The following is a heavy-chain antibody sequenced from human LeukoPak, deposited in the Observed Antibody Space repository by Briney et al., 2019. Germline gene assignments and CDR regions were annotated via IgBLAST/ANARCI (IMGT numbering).Heavy chain of an antibody. V-gene: IGHV4-34*01. J-gene: IGHJ6*02. Sequence: SETLSLTCAVYGGSFSDYYWTWIRQSPGKGLEWIGEINHSGATDYNPSLKSRVTISVDASKNQFSLKVRSVTAADTAVYYCARRVRGVIISFYYYNGMDVWGQGTTVTVSS. CDR2: INHSGAT. CDR1: GGSFSDYY. D-gene: IGHD3-10*01. CDR3: ARRVRGVIISFYYYNGMDV.